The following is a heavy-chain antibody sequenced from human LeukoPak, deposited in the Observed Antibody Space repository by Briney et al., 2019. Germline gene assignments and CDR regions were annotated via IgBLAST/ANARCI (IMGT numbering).Heavy chain of an antibody. D-gene: IGHD5-18*01. V-gene: IGHV1-69*04. J-gene: IGHJ4*02. CDR1: GYTFTSYG. Sequence: AASVKVSCKASGYTFTSYGISWVRQAPGQGLEWMGRIIPFLDITNFAQKFQGRVTITADKSTSTAYMELSSLRSEDTAVYFCARDQDPGYSYGPSDYWGQGTLVTVSS. CDR2: IIPFLDIT. CDR3: ARDQDPGYSYGPSDY.